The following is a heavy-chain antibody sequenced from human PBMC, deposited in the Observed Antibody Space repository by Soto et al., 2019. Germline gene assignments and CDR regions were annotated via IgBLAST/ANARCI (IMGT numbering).Heavy chain of an antibody. D-gene: IGHD3-3*01. J-gene: IGHJ5*02. Sequence: SETLSLTCTVSGGSISSSSYYWGWIRQPPGKGLEWIGSIYYSGSTYYNPSLKSRVTISVDTSKNQFSLKLSSVTAADTAVYYCARGAITIFGVVKTENWFDPWGQGTLVTVSS. CDR3: ARGAITIFGVVKTENWFDP. CDR2: IYYSGST. V-gene: IGHV4-39*07. CDR1: GGSISSSSYY.